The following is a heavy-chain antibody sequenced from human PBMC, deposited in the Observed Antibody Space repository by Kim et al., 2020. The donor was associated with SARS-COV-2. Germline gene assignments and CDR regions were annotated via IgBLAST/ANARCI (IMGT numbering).Heavy chain of an antibody. CDR1: GFIFDDYV. CDR3: VRAFSGRGKQWLERPYYYGLDV. D-gene: IGHD6-19*01. Sequence: GGSLRLSCAASGFIFDDYVMIWVRQGPGKGLEWVSGINWNGGGTGYADSVKGRFTISRDNAKNSLYLQMNSLRAEDTALYLCVRAFSGRGKQWLERPYYYGLDVWGQVTTVTVSS. V-gene: IGHV3-20*01. CDR2: INWNGGGT. J-gene: IGHJ6*01.